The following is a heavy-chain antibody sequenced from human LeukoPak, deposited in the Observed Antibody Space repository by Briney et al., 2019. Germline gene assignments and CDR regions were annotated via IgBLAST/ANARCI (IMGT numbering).Heavy chain of an antibody. D-gene: IGHD3-16*01. CDR2: INPNSGGT. CDR3: ARVGQARALGSDAFDI. J-gene: IGHJ3*02. V-gene: IGHV1-2*02. CDR1: GYTLTGYY. Sequence: GASVKVSCEASGYTLTGYYMHWGRQAPGQGIEWMGWINPNSGGTSYAQKFQGRVTMTRDTSISTAYMELSRLRSYDTAVYYCARVGQARALGSDAFDIWGQGTMVTVSS.